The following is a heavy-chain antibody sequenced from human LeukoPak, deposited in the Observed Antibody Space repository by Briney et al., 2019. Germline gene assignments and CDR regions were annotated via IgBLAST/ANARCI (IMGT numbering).Heavy chain of an antibody. CDR3: AKEPHDSPGYADY. CDR2: ISRSGGNT. J-gene: IGHJ4*02. D-gene: IGHD3-22*01. Sequence: GGSLRLSCAASRFTFSSYAMSWVRQAPGKGLEWVSVISRSGGNTYYADSVKGRFTISRDNSKNTLYLQMNSLRAEDTAVYYCAKEPHDSPGYADYWGQGTLVTVSS. CDR1: RFTFSSYA. V-gene: IGHV3-23*01.